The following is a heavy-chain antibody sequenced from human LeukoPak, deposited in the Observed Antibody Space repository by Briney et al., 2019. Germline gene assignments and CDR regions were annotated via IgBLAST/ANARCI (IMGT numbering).Heavy chain of an antibody. CDR2: ISRRDDYT. V-gene: IGHV3-23*01. J-gene: IGHJ4*02. D-gene: IGHD3-10*01. Sequence: PGRSLTLSCSASGFSFSSYAMSWVPEPPGKGVEWVSIISRRDDYTYYAVSVKCRFTISRDNSKNSLYLQMNTLRAEDTAVYYCANDYRSGSFHDFWGQGTLVTVSS. CDR1: GFSFSSYA. CDR3: ANDYRSGSFHDF.